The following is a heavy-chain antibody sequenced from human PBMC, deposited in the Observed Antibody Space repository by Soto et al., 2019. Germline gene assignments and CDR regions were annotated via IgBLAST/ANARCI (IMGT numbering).Heavy chain of an antibody. CDR3: ARIGPPIAAAGTGDY. J-gene: IGHJ4*02. CDR1: GYSFTSYW. Sequence: EVQLVQSGAEVKKPGESLRISCKGSGYSFTSYWISWVRQMPGKGLEWMGRIDPSDSYTNYSPSFQGHVTISADKSISTAYLQWSSLKASDTAMYYCARIGPPIAAAGTGDYGGQGTLVTVSS. V-gene: IGHV5-10-1*01. CDR2: IDPSDSYT. D-gene: IGHD6-13*01.